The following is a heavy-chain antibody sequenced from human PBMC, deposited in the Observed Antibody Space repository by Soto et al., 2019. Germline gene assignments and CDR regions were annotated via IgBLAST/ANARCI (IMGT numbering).Heavy chain of an antibody. CDR1: GFTFSSYA. CDR3: ARSTGPGDY. D-gene: IGHD1-1*01. CDR2: ISYDGSNK. V-gene: IGHV3-30-3*01. Sequence: QVQLVESGGGVVQPGRSLRLSCAASGFTFSSYAMHWVRQAPGKGLEWVAVISYDGSNKYYADSVKGRFTISRDNSKNTLYLQMNSLRAEDTAVYYCARSTGPGDYWGQGTLSPSPQ. J-gene: IGHJ4*02.